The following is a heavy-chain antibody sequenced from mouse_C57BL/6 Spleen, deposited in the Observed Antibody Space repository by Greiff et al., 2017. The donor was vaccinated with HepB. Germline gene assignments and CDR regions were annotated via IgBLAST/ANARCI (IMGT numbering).Heavy chain of an antibody. Sequence: VQLQQSGPELVKPGASVKISCKASGYTFTDYYMNWVKQSHGKSLEWIGDINPNNGGTSYNQKFKGKATLTVDKSSSTAYMELRSLTSEDSAVYYCARELGRTYFDYWGQGTTLTVSS. V-gene: IGHV1-26*01. CDR2: INPNNGGT. CDR3: ARELGRTYFDY. D-gene: IGHD4-1*01. J-gene: IGHJ2*01. CDR1: GYTFTDYY.